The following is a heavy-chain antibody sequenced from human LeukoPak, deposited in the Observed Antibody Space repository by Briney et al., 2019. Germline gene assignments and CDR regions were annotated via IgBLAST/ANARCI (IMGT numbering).Heavy chain of an antibody. V-gene: IGHV4-59*05. CDR3: VRQISGNKDY. J-gene: IGHJ4*01. Sequence: SETLSLTCTVSGVSISGYYWIWIRQSPGRGLEWIGSVFYRDSFSYGGTTFYNPSLQSRVTISVDTSKNAFSLKLSSVTAAETAVYYCVRQISGNKDYWGHGTLVTVSS. D-gene: IGHD1/OR15-1a*01. CDR1: GVSISGYY. CDR2: VFYRDSFSYGGTT.